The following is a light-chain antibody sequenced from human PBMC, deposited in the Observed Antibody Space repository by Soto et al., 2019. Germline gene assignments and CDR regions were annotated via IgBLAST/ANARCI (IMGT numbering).Light chain of an antibody. J-gene: IGKJ2*01. CDR3: QQYNNWAPLLYT. CDR2: GAS. V-gene: IGKV3-15*01. Sequence: EIVMTQSPATLSVSPGERATLSCRASQSVSSNLAWYQQKPGQAPTLLIYGASTRATGIPARFRCSGSGTEIDLTISSRQSEDVAFYYCQQYNNWAPLLYTFGQGTKLEIK. CDR1: QSVSSN.